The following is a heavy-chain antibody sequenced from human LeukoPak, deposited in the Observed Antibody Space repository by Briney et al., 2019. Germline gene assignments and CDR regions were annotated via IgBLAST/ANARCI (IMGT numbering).Heavy chain of an antibody. J-gene: IGHJ3*02. V-gene: IGHV4-31*03. CDR3: ARDSVIGDGSGGSSSAFDI. Sequence: PSETLSLTCTVSGGSISSGGYYWSRIRQHPGKGLEWIGYIYYSGSTYYNPSLKSRVTISVDTSKNQFSLKLSSVTAADTAVYYCARDSVIGDGSGGSSSAFDIWGQGTMVTVSS. D-gene: IGHD2-15*01. CDR1: GGSISSGGYY. CDR2: IYYSGST.